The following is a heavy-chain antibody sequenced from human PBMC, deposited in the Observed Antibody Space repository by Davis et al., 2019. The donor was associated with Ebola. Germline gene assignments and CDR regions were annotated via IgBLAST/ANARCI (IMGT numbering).Heavy chain of an antibody. J-gene: IGHJ5*01. CDR3: AAGHWFDY. CDR1: GFNFNNYW. Sequence: PGGSLRLSCAASGFNFNNYWMSWVRQAPGKGLEWVAVISYDGSNEYYADSVKGRFTISKDNSKNTLYLQMNSLRAEDTAVYYCAAGHWFDYWGQGTLVTVSS. CDR2: ISYDGSNE. V-gene: IGHV3-30*03.